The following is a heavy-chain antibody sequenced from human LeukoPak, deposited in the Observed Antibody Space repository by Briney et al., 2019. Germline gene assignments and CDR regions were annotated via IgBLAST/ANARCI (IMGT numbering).Heavy chain of an antibody. Sequence: GGSLRLSCAASGFTFSSYSMNWVRQAPGKGPEWVSSISSSSSYIYYADSVKGRFTISRDNAKNSLYLQMNSLRAEDTAVYYCARNRGATTLDWFDPWGQGTLVTVSS. J-gene: IGHJ5*02. D-gene: IGHD1-26*01. CDR3: ARNRGATTLDWFDP. CDR2: ISSSSSYI. CDR1: GFTFSSYS. V-gene: IGHV3-21*01.